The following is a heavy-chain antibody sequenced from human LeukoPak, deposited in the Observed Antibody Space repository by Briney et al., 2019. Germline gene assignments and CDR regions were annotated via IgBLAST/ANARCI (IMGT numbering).Heavy chain of an antibody. Sequence: ASVKVSCKASGYTFSSYGISWVRQAPGQGPEWMGWINCNSGKTNYAQNLRGRVTMTTDTSTSTANMDVRSLRSDDTAVYYCARQDGLYSPMDSWGQGTLITVSS. CDR2: INCNSGKT. CDR1: GYTFSSYG. V-gene: IGHV1-18*01. D-gene: IGHD5-24*01. CDR3: ARQDGLYSPMDS. J-gene: IGHJ4*02.